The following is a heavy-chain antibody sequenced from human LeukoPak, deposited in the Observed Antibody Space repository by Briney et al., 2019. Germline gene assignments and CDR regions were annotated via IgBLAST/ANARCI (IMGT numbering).Heavy chain of an antibody. Sequence: GGSLRLSCAASGFTFDDYTMHWVRQAPGKGLEWVSLISWDGGSTYYADSVKGRFTISRDNSKNSLYLQMNSLRTEDTALYYCAKDLAAYCGGDCYPDYWGQGTLVTVSS. J-gene: IGHJ4*02. CDR1: GFTFDDYT. V-gene: IGHV3-43*01. CDR3: AKDLAAYCGGDCYPDY. CDR2: ISWDGGST. D-gene: IGHD2-21*02.